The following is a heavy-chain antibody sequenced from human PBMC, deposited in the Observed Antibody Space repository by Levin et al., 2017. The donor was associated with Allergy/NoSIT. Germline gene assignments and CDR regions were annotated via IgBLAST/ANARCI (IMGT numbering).Heavy chain of an antibody. CDR2: IIPIFGTA. CDR3: ARGTRQGVYYYYMDV. J-gene: IGHJ6*03. D-gene: IGHD1-1*01. V-gene: IGHV1-69*06. CDR1: GGTFSSYA. Sequence: KISCKASGGTFSSYAISWVRQAPGQGLEWMGGIIPIFGTANYAQKFQGRVTITADKSTSTAYMELSSLRSEDTAVYYCARGTRQGVYYYYMDVWGKGTTVTVSS.